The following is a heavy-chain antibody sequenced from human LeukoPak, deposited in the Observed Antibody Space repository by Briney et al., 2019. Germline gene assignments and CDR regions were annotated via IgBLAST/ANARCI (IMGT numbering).Heavy chain of an antibody. CDR3: ARDPPARDGYNYGYYYYMDV. Sequence: GGSLRLSCAASGFTFSSYAMHWVRQAPGKGLEWVAVISYDGSNKYYADSVKGRFTISRDNSKNTLYLQMNSLRAEDTAVYYCARDPPARDGYNYGYYYYMDVWGKGTTVTVSS. D-gene: IGHD5-24*01. V-gene: IGHV3-30*01. CDR1: GFTFSSYA. CDR2: ISYDGSNK. J-gene: IGHJ6*03.